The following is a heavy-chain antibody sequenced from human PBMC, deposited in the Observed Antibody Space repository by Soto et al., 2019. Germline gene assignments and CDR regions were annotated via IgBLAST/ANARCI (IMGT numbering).Heavy chain of an antibody. D-gene: IGHD3-3*01. V-gene: IGHV4-59*01. CDR3: ARQIGHIFGGGSYYYYGMDV. CDR2: ISYSGGT. CDR1: GGSISSYY. J-gene: IGHJ6*02. Sequence: PSETLSLTCTVSGGSISSYYWSWIRQPPGKGLEWIGYISYSGGTNYNPSLKSRVTISVDTSKTQFSLKLSSVTAADTAVYYCARQIGHIFGGGSYYYYGMDVWGQGTTVTVSS.